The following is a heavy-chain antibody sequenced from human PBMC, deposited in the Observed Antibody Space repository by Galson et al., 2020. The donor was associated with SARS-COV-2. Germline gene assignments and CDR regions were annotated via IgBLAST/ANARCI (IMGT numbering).Heavy chain of an antibody. J-gene: IGHJ4*02. D-gene: IGHD1-26*01. Sequence: ETSETLSLTCTVSAGSISSYCWSWIRQPPGKALEWIGYIFYSGSTNYNPSLRSRVTISLDTSKNQFSLKLSSVTAADTAVYFCARHTRDLGGYHFDNWGQGTLVTVSS. CDR2: IFYSGST. V-gene: IGHV4-59*08. CDR3: ARHTRDLGGYHFDN. CDR1: AGSISSYC.